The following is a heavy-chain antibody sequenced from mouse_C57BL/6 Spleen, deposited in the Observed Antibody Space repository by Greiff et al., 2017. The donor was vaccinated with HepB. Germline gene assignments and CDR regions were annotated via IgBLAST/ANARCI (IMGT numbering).Heavy chain of an antibody. CDR3: ARWGLGWYFDV. Sequence: QRPGQGLEWIGEIDPSDSYTNYNQKFKGKSTLTVDKSSSTAYMQLSSLTSEDSAVYYCARWGLGWYFDVWGTGTTVTVSS. V-gene: IGHV1-69*01. J-gene: IGHJ1*03. CDR2: IDPSDSYT. D-gene: IGHD2-4*01.